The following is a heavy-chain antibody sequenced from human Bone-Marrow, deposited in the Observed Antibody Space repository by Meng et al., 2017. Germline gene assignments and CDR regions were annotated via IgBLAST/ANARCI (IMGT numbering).Heavy chain of an antibody. V-gene: IGHV4-39*07. D-gene: IGHD3-22*01. CDR3: ARDPGFYDSSGYYSFSDR. CDR2: IFYTGST. CDR1: GGSIRSSSYY. Sequence: SETLSLTCTVSGGSIRSSSYYWGWIRQPPGKGLEWIGNIFYTGSTYFNPSLKSRVTISVDTSKNQFSLRVTSVTAADTAVYYCARDPGFYDSSGYYSFSDRWGQGTLVTVSS. J-gene: IGHJ5*02.